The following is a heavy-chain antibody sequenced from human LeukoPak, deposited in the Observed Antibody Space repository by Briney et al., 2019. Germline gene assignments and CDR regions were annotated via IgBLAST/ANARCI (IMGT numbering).Heavy chain of an antibody. D-gene: IGHD3-10*01. CDR3: ARESGSGSQIDY. CDR1: GFTFSDYT. V-gene: IGHV3-21*01. Sequence: GGSLRLSCAASGFTFSDYTMDWVRQAPGKGLEWVSSISSSSSCIYFSDSVRGRFTISRDNAKNTLYLQMNSLRAEDTAVYYCARESGSGSQIDYWGQGTLVTVSS. CDR2: ISSSSSCI. J-gene: IGHJ4*02.